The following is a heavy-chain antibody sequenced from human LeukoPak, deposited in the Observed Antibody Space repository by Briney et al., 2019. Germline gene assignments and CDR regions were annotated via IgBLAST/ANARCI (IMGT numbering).Heavy chain of an antibody. J-gene: IGHJ4*02. D-gene: IGHD1-26*01. Sequence: KTSETLSLTCSVSGGSISTYYWSWIRQPPGKGLEWIGYIYYSGSTIYNPSLKSRVTMSVDTSKNQFSLNLSSVTAADTAVYYCARGATDALSGRILIFDYWGQGTLVTVSS. CDR2: IYYSGST. CDR3: ARGATDALSGRILIFDY. V-gene: IGHV4-59*01. CDR1: GGSISTYY.